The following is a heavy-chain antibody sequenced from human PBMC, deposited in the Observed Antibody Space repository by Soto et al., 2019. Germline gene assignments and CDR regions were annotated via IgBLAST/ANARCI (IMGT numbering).Heavy chain of an antibody. CDR3: STVFFSTMSVVLFDY. V-gene: IGHV3-15*07. CDR2: IKRKTGGGTT. Sequence: PGGSLRLSCAASGFTFSNACINWVRQAPEKRLEWVGRIKRKTGGGTTDFTAPVKGRFAISRDDSKNMVYLQMNSLKTEDTGIYSCSTVFFSTMSVVLFDYWCHGTLVTVSS. J-gene: IGHJ4*01. CDR1: GFTFSNAC. D-gene: IGHD2-15*01.